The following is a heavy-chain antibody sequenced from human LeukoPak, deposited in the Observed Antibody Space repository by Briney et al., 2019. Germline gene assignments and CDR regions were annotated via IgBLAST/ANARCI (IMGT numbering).Heavy chain of an antibody. CDR2: ISGSGGST. V-gene: IGHV3-23*01. CDR3: AKDQSPMYCGGDCYSDY. D-gene: IGHD2-21*02. Sequence: GGSLRLSCAASGFTFSSYAMSWVRQAPGKGLERVSVISGSGGSTYYADSVKGRFTISRDNSKNTLYLQMNSLRAEDTAVYYCAKDQSPMYCGGDCYSDYWGQGTLVTVSS. CDR1: GFTFSSYA. J-gene: IGHJ4*02.